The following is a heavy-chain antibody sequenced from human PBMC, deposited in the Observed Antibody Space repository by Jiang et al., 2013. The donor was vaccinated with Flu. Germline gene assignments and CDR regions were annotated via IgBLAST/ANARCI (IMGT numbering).Heavy chain of an antibody. CDR3: ARAHLNFGYYYMDS. V-gene: IGHV1-46*01. CDR1: GYTFTSYY. D-gene: IGHD3-3*01. CDR2: INPSGGST. Sequence: GAEVKKPGASVKVSCKASGYTFTSYYMHWVRQAPGQGLEWMGIINPSGGSTSYAQKFQGRVTMTRDTSTSTVYMELSSLRSEDTAVYYCARAHLNFGYYYMDSGAKGHGHRLL. J-gene: IGHJ6*03.